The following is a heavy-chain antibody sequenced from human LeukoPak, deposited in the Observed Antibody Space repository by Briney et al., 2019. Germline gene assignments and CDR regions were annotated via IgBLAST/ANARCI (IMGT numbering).Heavy chain of an antibody. D-gene: IGHD3-16*01. CDR2: IYPGDSDT. V-gene: IGHV5-51*01. CDR1: GYSFTSYW. J-gene: IGHJ3*02. CDR3: ATSLTYGTIDAFDI. Sequence: GASLQISCKGSGYSFTSYWIGWVRPLPGKGLEWMGIIYPGDSDTRYSPSFQGQVTISADKSISTAYLQWSSLKASDTAMYYCATSLTYGTIDAFDIWGQGTMVTVSS.